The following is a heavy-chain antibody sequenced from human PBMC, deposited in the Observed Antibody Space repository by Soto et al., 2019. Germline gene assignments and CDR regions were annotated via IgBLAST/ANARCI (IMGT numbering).Heavy chain of an antibody. CDR1: GFPFSRYG. D-gene: IGHD3-10*01. Sequence: QVQLVESGGGVVQPGRSLRLSCAASGFPFSRYGMHWVREAPGKELEWVAVISYDGSNKYYADSVKGRFTISRDNSASTLYLQMNSLRPEDTALYYCVGGQYYFDYRGQGTLVTVSP. CDR3: VGGQYYFDY. J-gene: IGHJ4*02. V-gene: IGHV3-30*03. CDR2: ISYDGSNK.